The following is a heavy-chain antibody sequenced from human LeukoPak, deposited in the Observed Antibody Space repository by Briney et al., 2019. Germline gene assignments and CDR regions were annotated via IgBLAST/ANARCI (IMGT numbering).Heavy chain of an antibody. CDR3: AIDDYGDYEGVEY. CDR2: ISSSSSYI. CDR1: GFTFSSYS. V-gene: IGHV3-21*01. D-gene: IGHD4-17*01. J-gene: IGHJ4*02. Sequence: GGSLRLSCAASGFTFSSYSMNWVRQAPGKGLEWVSSISSSSSYIYYADSVKGRFTISRGNAKNSLYLQMNSLRAEDTAVYYCAIDDYGDYEGVEYWGQGTLVTVSS.